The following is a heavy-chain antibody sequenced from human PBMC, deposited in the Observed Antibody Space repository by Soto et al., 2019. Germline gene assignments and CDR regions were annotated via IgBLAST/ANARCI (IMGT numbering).Heavy chain of an antibody. D-gene: IGHD2-2*02. CDR1: GGSFSGYY. CDR3: ARGSGYCSSTSCYKAFDI. CDR2: INHSGRT. Sequence: QVQLQQWGAGLLKPSETLSLTCAVYGGSFSGYYWSWIRQPPGKGLEWIGEINHSGRTNYNPSLKSRVTISVDTSKNQFSLKLSSVTAADTAVYYCARGSGYCSSTSCYKAFDIWGQGTMVTVSS. V-gene: IGHV4-34*01. J-gene: IGHJ3*02.